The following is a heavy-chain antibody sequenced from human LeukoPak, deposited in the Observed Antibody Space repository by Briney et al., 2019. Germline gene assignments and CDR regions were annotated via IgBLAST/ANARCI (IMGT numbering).Heavy chain of an antibody. CDR2: ISYDGSNK. D-gene: IGHD3-10*01. CDR1: GFTFSSYG. Sequence: PGGSLRLSCAASGFTFSSYGMHWVRQAPGKGLEWVAVISYDGSNKYYADSVKGRFTISRDNSKNTLYLQMNSLRAEDTAVYYCASVSAPISGDEAMDVWGQGTTVTVSS. CDR3: ASVSAPISGDEAMDV. V-gene: IGHV3-30*03. J-gene: IGHJ6*02.